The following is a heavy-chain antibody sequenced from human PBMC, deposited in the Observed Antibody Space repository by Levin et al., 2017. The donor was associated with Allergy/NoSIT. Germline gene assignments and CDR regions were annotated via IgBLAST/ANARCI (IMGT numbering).Heavy chain of an antibody. D-gene: IGHD6-13*01. V-gene: IGHV7-4-1*02. CDR1: GYTFSNYG. Sequence: EASVKVSCKASGYTFSNYGINWVRQAPGQGPEWMGWIDPNTGNPRYAQGFTGRFVFSLDTSVSTAYLEIRSLKAEDTAVYYCARVRDGVSGSGSWYYYFDHWGQGTLVTVSS. CDR3: ARVRDGVSGSGSWYYYFDH. J-gene: IGHJ4*02. CDR2: IDPNTGNP.